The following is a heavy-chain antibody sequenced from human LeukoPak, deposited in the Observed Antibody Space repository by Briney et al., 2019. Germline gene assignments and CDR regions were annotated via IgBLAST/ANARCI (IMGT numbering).Heavy chain of an antibody. CDR2: INPNSGDT. Sequence: ASVKVSCKASGYTFTGYYLHWVRQAPGQGLEWMGWINPNSGDTGNAEKFQGGVTMTRDTSISTAYMELSRLRSDDTAVYYCARDGPSMVPDYDYWGQGTLVTVSS. D-gene: IGHD3-10*01. J-gene: IGHJ4*02. V-gene: IGHV1-2*02. CDR1: GYTFTGYY. CDR3: ARDGPSMVPDYDY.